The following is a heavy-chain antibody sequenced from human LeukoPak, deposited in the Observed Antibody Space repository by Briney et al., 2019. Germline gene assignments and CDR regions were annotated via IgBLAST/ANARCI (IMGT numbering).Heavy chain of an antibody. D-gene: IGHD3-3*01. CDR2: ISSSSSYI. V-gene: IGHV3-21*01. J-gene: IGHJ2*01. CDR3: ARVDIKLTIFGVVTSFYWYFDL. Sequence: GGSLRLPCAASGFTFSSYSMNWVRQAPGKGLEWVSSISSSSSYIYYADSVKGRFTISRDNAKNSLYLQMNSLRAEDTAVYYCARVDIKLTIFGVVTSFYWYFDLWGRGTLVTVSS. CDR1: GFTFSSYS.